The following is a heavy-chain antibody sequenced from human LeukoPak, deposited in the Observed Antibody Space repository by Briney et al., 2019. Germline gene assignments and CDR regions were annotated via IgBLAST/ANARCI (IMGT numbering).Heavy chain of an antibody. Sequence: PGGSLRLSCAASGFTFSSYAISWVRQAPGQGLEWMGGIIPIFGTANYAQKFQGRVTITADESTSTAYMELSSLRSEDTAVYYCASYDHYDSSGYFDYWGQGTLVTVSS. D-gene: IGHD3-22*01. CDR3: ASYDHYDSSGYFDY. V-gene: IGHV1-69*01. J-gene: IGHJ4*02. CDR1: GFTFSSYA. CDR2: IIPIFGTA.